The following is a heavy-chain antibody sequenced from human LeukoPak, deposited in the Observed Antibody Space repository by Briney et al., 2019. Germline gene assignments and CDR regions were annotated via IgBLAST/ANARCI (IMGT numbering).Heavy chain of an antibody. CDR1: GFTFSSYS. J-gene: IGHJ6*02. V-gene: IGHV3-21*04. D-gene: IGHD2-15*01. CDR2: ISSSGSFI. Sequence: SGGSLRLSCAASGFTFSSYSMNWVRQAPGKGLEWVSSISSSGSFIYYADSVKGRLTTSRDNRKNLLHLQMNSLRPDDSAVYYCVKDLGSAITSALALDVWGQGTTVTVSS. CDR3: VKDLGSAITSALALDV.